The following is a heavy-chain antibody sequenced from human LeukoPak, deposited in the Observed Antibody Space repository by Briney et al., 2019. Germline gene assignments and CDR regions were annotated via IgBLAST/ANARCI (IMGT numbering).Heavy chain of an antibody. CDR3: ARARSSYGYGDALDI. J-gene: IGHJ3*02. V-gene: IGHV3-30*02. CDR2: IRYDGSNK. D-gene: IGHD5-18*01. Sequence: PGGSLRLSCAASGFTFSSYGMHWVRQGPGKGQEWVAFIRYDGSNKYYADSVKGRFTISRDNSKNTLYLRMNSLRAEDTAVYYCARARSSYGYGDALDIWGQGTMVTVSS. CDR1: GFTFSSYG.